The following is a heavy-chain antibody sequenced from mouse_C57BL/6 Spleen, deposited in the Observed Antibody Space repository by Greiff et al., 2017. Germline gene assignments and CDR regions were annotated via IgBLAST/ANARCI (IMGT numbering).Heavy chain of an antibody. CDR2: IWSGGST. CDR1: GFSLTSYG. Sequence: QVQLQQSGPGLVQPSQSLSITCTVSGFSLTSYGVHWVRQSPGKGLEWLGLIWSGGSTDYNAAFISRLSISKDNSKSQVFFKMNSLQADDTAIYYCAKIYYDYDVGYAMDDWGQGTSVTVSS. CDR3: AKIYYDYDVGYAMDD. J-gene: IGHJ4*01. D-gene: IGHD2-4*01. V-gene: IGHV2-2*01.